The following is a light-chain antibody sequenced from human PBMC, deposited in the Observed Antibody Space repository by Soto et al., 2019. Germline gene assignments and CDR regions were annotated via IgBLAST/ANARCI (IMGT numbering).Light chain of an antibody. CDR3: QQRSNWPLT. CDR2: DAS. CDR1: QSVSSY. Sequence: EIVLTQSPATLSLSPWERATLSCRASQSVSSYLAWYQQKPGQAPSLLIYDASNRATGITARFSGSGSGTDFTLTISSLEPEDFAGYYCQQRSNWPLTFGGGTKVEIK. V-gene: IGKV3-11*01. J-gene: IGKJ4*01.